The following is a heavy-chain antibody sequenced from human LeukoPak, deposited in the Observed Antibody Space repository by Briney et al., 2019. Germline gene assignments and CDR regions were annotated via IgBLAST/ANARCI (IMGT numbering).Heavy chain of an antibody. Sequence: PGGSLRLSCAASGFTFSSYGMHWVRQAPGKGLEWVAVIWYDGSNKYYADSVKGRFTISRDNSKNTLYLQMYSLRAEDTAVYYCARDPPHYDSSGFDYWGQGTLVTVSS. CDR2: IWYDGSNK. J-gene: IGHJ4*02. CDR3: ARDPPHYDSSGFDY. V-gene: IGHV3-33*01. D-gene: IGHD3-22*01. CDR1: GFTFSSYG.